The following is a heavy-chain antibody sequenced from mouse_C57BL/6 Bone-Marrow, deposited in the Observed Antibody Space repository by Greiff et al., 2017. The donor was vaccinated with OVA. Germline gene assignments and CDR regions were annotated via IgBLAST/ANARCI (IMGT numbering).Heavy chain of an antibody. CDR3: ARQGYYYGYGYAMDY. D-gene: IGHD2-2*01. J-gene: IGHJ4*01. CDR1: GFTFSDYY. Sequence: EVMLVESGGGLVQPGGSLKLSCAASGFTFSDYYMYWVRQTPEKRLEWVAYISNGGGSTYYPDTVKGRFTISRDNAKNTLYLQMSRLKSEDTAMYYYARQGYYYGYGYAMDYWGQGTSVTVSA. CDR2: ISNGGGST. V-gene: IGHV5-12*01.